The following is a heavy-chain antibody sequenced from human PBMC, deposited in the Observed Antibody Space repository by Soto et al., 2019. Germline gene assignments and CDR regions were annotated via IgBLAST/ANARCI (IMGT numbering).Heavy chain of an antibody. CDR3: AGTAARRYYFDS. CDR1: GFTFSSYS. CDR2: ISSSSSTI. J-gene: IGHJ4*02. D-gene: IGHD6-6*01. V-gene: IGHV3-48*02. Sequence: EVQLVESGGGLVQPGGSLRLSCAASGFTFSSYSMNWVRQAPGKGLEWVSYISSSSSTIYYADSVKGRFTISRDNAKNSLYRQWTSLRDEDTAVYYCAGTAARRYYFDSWGQGTLVTVSS.